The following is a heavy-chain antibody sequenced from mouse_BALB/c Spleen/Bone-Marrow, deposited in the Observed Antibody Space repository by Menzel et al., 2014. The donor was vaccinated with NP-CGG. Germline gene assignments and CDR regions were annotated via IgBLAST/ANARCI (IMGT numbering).Heavy chain of an antibody. D-gene: IGHD1-1*01. V-gene: IGHV1-82*01. J-gene: IGHJ3*01. CDR1: GYAFNSSW. CDR2: IYPGDGDT. Sequence: LQESGPELVKPGASVKISCKASGYAFNSSWMNWVKQMPGQGLEWIGRIYPGDGDTNYNGKFKGKATLTADKSSSTAYMQLSSLTSVDSAVYFCASGSSSFAYWGQGTLVTVSA. CDR3: ASGSSSFAY.